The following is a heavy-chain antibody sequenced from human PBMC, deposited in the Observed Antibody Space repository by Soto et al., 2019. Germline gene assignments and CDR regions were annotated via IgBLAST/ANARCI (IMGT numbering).Heavy chain of an antibody. CDR1: GFKFSNYA. J-gene: IGHJ4*02. CDR2: ISATGGGT. CDR3: AKDRRAGGNSAFYFDF. V-gene: IGHV3-23*01. Sequence: GGSLRLSCAASGFKFSNYAMSWVRQAPGKGLEWVSLISATGGGTYYADSVKGRFTISRDNSHNTLYLQVHSLTAEDTAVYYCAKDRRAGGNSAFYFDFWGQGAQVTVPS. D-gene: IGHD3-16*01.